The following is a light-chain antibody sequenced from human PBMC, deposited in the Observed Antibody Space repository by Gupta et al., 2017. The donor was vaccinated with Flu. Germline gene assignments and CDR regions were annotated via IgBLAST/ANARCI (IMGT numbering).Light chain of an antibody. CDR2: KAS. CDR1: QLINNY. V-gene: IGKV1-39*01. Sequence: DIQMTQSPSSLSASVGDRVAITCRTSQLINNYLNWYQQKPGKAPKLLIYKASTLQSGVPSRFSGSGSGTYFTLTITGLQPDEFATYYCQQTDNTPQTFGQGTMVDIK. CDR3: QQTDNTPQT. J-gene: IGKJ1*01.